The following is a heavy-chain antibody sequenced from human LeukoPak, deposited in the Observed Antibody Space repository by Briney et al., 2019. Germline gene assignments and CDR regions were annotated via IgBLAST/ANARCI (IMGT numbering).Heavy chain of an antibody. D-gene: IGHD2-2*01. CDR2: IKSKTDGGTT. Sequence: PGGSLRLSCAASGFTFSNAWMSWVRQAPGKGLEWVGRIKSKTDGGTTDCAAPVKGRFTISRDDSKNTLYLQMNSLKTEDTAVYYCTTEALRYCSSTSCYRFDYWGQGTLVTVSS. V-gene: IGHV3-15*01. CDR1: GFTFSNAW. CDR3: TTEALRYCSSTSCYRFDY. J-gene: IGHJ4*02.